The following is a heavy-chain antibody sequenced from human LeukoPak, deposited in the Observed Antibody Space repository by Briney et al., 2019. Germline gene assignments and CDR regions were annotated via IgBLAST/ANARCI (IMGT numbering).Heavy chain of an antibody. CDR2: IYYSGAT. J-gene: IGHJ5*02. CDR1: GASISGPS. Sequence: SETLSLTCTVSGASISGPSWNWIRQPPGKGLEWIGRIYYSGATNYNPSLKGRVTMSIDTSKNQFSLKLSSVTAADTAVYYCARRPVEMAAIREDNWLDPWGHGTLVSVSS. CDR3: ARRPVEMAAIREDNWLDP. D-gene: IGHD5-24*01. V-gene: IGHV4-59*08.